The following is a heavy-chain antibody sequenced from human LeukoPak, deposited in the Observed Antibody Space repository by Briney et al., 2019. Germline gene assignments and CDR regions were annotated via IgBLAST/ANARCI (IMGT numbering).Heavy chain of an antibody. CDR3: ARHHYDYAFDI. D-gene: IGHD3-22*01. J-gene: IGHJ3*02. CDR2: IIPIFGTA. Sequence: ASVNVSCKPSVCTFTSYAISWVRQAPGQGLEWMGGIIPIFGTANYAQKFQGRVTITTDESTSTAYMELSSLRSDDTAVYYCARHHYDYAFDIWGQGTMVTVSS. CDR1: VCTFTSYA. V-gene: IGHV1-69*05.